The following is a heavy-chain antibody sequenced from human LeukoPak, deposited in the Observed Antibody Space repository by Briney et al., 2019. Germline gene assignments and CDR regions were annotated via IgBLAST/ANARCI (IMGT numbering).Heavy chain of an antibody. J-gene: IGHJ4*02. D-gene: IGHD6-6*01. Sequence: SETLSLTCAVYGGSFSGNYWSWIRQPPGKGLEWIGEINHSGSTNYNPSLKSRVTISVDTSKNQFSLKLSSVTAADTAVYYCARRSARPIDYWGQGTLVTVSS. CDR3: ARRSARPIDY. CDR1: GGSFSGNY. V-gene: IGHV4-34*01. CDR2: INHSGST.